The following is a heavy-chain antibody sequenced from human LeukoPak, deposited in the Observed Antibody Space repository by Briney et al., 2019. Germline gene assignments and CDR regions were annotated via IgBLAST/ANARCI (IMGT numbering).Heavy chain of an antibody. V-gene: IGHV1-46*01. CDR1: GYTFTIYY. CDR3: ARDIVYTGTYLWGYHFDH. D-gene: IGHD1-26*01. Sequence: DSVTVSCMASGYTFTIYYIQWVRQAAGRGVEWMGLINTSEGETKYAQMIQGRVSINRETSTRTVYMEGSRLRAGDTGGYYCARDIVYTGTYLWGYHFDHWRQGTLVSAPS. CDR2: INTSEGET. J-gene: IGHJ4*02.